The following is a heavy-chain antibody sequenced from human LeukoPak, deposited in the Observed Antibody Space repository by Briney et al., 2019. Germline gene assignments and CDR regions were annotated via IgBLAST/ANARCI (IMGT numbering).Heavy chain of an antibody. J-gene: IGHJ4*02. CDR1: GYSFTDYY. Sequence: ASVKVSCKASGYSFTDYYIYWMRRAPEQGLAWMGWLNPNSGGTNYAQNFQGRVTMTRDTSISTAYMELSRLRSDDTAVYYCAKGDYYGSQKLYTHWGQGTLVTVSS. CDR2: LNPNSGGT. D-gene: IGHD3-10*01. CDR3: AKGDYYGSQKLYTH. V-gene: IGHV1-2*02.